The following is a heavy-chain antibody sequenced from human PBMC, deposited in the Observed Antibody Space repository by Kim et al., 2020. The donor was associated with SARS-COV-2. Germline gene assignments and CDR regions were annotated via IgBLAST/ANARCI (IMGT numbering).Heavy chain of an antibody. V-gene: IGHV4-4*02. CDR3: ARSAPNKPPFDI. J-gene: IGHJ3*02. Sequence: TYAPALKSRVTRTVYKSKNQFSLKLRSATAADTAVYYCARSAPNKPPFDIWGQGTMVTVSS.